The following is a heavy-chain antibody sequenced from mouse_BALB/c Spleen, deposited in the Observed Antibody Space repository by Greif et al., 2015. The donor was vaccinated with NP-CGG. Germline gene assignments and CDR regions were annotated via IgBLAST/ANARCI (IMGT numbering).Heavy chain of an antibody. CDR1: GYTFSSYW. V-gene: IGHV1-9*01. CDR2: ILPGSGST. Sequence: QVQLQQSGAELMKPGASVKISCKATGYTFSSYWIEWVKQRPGHGLEWIGEILPGSGSTNYNEKFKGKATFTADTSSNTAYMQLSSLTSEDSAVYYCARSYGYDAMDYWGQGTSVTVSS. D-gene: IGHD1-1*02. CDR3: ARSYGYDAMDY. J-gene: IGHJ4*01.